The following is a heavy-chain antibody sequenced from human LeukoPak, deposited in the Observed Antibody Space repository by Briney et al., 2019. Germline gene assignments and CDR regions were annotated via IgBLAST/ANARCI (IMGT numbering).Heavy chain of an antibody. CDR1: GFTFSSYW. CDR2: IKRDGSEK. CDR3: AKSTALRSYYDFWSGYLD. Sequence: GGSLRLSCAASGFTFSSYWMSWVRQAPGKGLEWVANIKRDGSEKYYVDSVKGRFTISRDNAKNSLYLQMDSLRAEDTAVYYCAKSTALRSYYDFWSGYLDWGQGTLVTVSS. V-gene: IGHV3-7*01. J-gene: IGHJ4*02. D-gene: IGHD3-3*01.